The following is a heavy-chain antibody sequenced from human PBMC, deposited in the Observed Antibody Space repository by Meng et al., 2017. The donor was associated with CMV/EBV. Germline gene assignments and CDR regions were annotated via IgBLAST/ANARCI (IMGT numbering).Heavy chain of an antibody. CDR1: GFTFDDYT. CDR3: ARGHCSGGSCYLVDY. Sequence: SGFTFDDYTMHWVRQAPGKGLDWVSLIRRDDENTYYADSVKGRFTISRDSSKNSLYLQMNSLRIEDTALYYCARGHCSGGSCYLVDYWGQGTPVTVSS. J-gene: IGHJ4*02. D-gene: IGHD2-15*01. V-gene: IGHV3-43*01. CDR2: IRRDDENT.